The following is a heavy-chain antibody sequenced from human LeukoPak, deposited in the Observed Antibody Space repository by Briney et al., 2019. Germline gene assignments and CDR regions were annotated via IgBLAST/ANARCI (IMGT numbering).Heavy chain of an antibody. CDR3: ARDRGYCSSTRCYEFDP. V-gene: IGHV1-2*02. J-gene: IGHJ5*02. CDR2: VNPNSGGT. CDR1: GYTFTGYY. Sequence: ASVKVSCKASGYTFTGYYMHWVRQAPGQGLEWMGWVNPNSGGTNYAQKFQGRVTMTRDTSISTAYMELSRLRSDDTAVYYCARDRGYCSSTRCYEFDPWGQGPLVTVSS. D-gene: IGHD2-2*01.